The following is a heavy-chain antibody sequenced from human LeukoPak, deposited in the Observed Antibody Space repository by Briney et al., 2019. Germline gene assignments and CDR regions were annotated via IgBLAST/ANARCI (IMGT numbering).Heavy chain of an antibody. Sequence: SETLSLTCTVSGGSISSSSYYWGWIRQPPGKGLEWIGSIYYSGSTYYNPSLKSRVTISVDTSKNQFSLKLSSVTAADTAVYYCARVPRDDSGSYYAVDYWGQGTLVTVSS. D-gene: IGHD1-26*01. J-gene: IGHJ4*02. CDR3: ARVPRDDSGSYYAVDY. V-gene: IGHV4-39*07. CDR1: GGSISSSSYY. CDR2: IYYSGST.